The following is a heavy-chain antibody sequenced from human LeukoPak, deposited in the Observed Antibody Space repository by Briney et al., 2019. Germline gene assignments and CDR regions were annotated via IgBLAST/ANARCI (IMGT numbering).Heavy chain of an antibody. CDR2: TSYDGSNK. J-gene: IGHJ6*02. D-gene: IGHD3-10*01. V-gene: IGHV3-30*18. CDR3: AKNYGSASFYYYGMDV. Sequence: GGSLRLSCAASGFTFHDYGMHWVRQAPGRGLEWVSATSYDGSNKYYADSVKGRFTISIDNSRNTLYLQMDSLRGEDTAVYFCAKNYGSASFYYYGMDVWGQGTTVIVSS. CDR1: GFTFHDYG.